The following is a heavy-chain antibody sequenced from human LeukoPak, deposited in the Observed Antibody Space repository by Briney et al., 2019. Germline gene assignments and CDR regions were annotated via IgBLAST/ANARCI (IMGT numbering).Heavy chain of an antibody. V-gene: IGHV4-34*01. D-gene: IGHD2-21*01. CDR2: INHSGYT. J-gene: IGHJ6*03. Sequence: SETLSLTCAVYGESSFSNYYWSWIRQTPGGALEWIGEINHSGYTNYNPSLKSRVTLSIDTSKNQFSLRLNSVTAADTAVYYCAREPADPGHLVVLAVVGCMDVWGNGTTVTVSS. CDR3: AREPADPGHLVVLAVVGCMDV. CDR1: GESSFSNYY.